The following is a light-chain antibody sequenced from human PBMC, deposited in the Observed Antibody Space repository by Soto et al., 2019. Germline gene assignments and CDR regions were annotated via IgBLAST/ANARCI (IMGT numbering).Light chain of an antibody. CDR3: LQYNNWPPIT. V-gene: IGKV3-15*01. CDR2: GAS. J-gene: IGKJ5*01. Sequence: EIVMTQSPATLSVSPGERATLSCRASQSVSSNLAWYQQKPGQAPRLLIYGASTRATGIPARFSGSGSGTEFTLTISSLQSEDFAVYYCLQYNNWPPITFGQWTRLEIK. CDR1: QSVSSN.